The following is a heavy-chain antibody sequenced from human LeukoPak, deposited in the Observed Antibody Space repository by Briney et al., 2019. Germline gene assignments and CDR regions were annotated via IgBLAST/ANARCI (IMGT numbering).Heavy chain of an antibody. J-gene: IGHJ4*02. CDR1: GGSISSYY. CDR2: IYYSGST. D-gene: IGHD3-22*01. Sequence: PSETLSLTCTASGGSISSYYWSWIRQPPGKGLEWIGYIYYSGSTNYNPSLKSRVTISVDTSKNQFSLKLSSVTAADTAVYYCARHSTWLGYYFDYWGQGTLVTVSS. V-gene: IGHV4-59*08. CDR3: ARHSTWLGYYFDY.